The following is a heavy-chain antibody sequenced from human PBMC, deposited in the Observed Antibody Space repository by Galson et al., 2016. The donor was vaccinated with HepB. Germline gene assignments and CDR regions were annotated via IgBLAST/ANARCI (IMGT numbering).Heavy chain of an antibody. CDR1: GYTFISYG. CDR2: ISTYNGNT. V-gene: IGHV1-18*01. Sequence: SVKVSCKASGYTFISYGISWVRQDRGQGLEWMGWISTYNGNTHYAQKFQARITMTRDTSTNTVYMELRGLTFDDTAMYYCARMGDFRPSYYYGMDVWGQGTTVTVSS. D-gene: IGHD1-26*01. CDR3: ARMGDFRPSYYYGMDV. J-gene: IGHJ6*02.